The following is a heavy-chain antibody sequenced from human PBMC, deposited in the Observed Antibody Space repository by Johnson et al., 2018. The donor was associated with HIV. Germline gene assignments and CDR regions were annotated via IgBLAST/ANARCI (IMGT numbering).Heavy chain of an antibody. CDR1: GFTFSSYA. V-gene: IGHV3-30*04. D-gene: IGHD1-20*01. Sequence: QVQLVESGGGVVQPERSLRLSCAASGFTFSSYAMHWVRQAPGKGLEWVACISYDGSNKHYAGSVKGRFTISRDNSKNTLYLQMNSLRSEDTAVYSCARDNFILGAFDIWGQGTMVTVSS. CDR2: ISYDGSNK. CDR3: ARDNFILGAFDI. J-gene: IGHJ3*02.